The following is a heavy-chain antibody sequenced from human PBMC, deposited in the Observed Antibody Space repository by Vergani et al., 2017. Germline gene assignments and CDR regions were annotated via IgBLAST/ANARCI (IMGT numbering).Heavy chain of an antibody. D-gene: IGHD3-22*01. V-gene: IGHV5-51*01. CDR3: AXRLYYYDRSGYYSNVDL. CDR2: IYPGDSDT. CDR1: GYSFTSYW. Sequence: EVQLVQSGAEVKKPGESLKISCKGSGYSFTSYWIGWVRQMPGKGLEWMGIIYPGDSDTRYSPSFQGQVTISADKSISTAYLQWSSLKASDTAMYYCAXRLYYYDRSGYYSNVDLWGRGTLVTVSS. J-gene: IGHJ2*01.